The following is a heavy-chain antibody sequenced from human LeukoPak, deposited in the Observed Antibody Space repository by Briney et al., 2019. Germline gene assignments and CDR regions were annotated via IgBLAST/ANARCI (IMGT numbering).Heavy chain of an antibody. CDR2: IYSGGST. V-gene: IGHV3-66*02. Sequence: GGSLRLSCAASGFTVSSNYMSWVRQAPGKGLEWVSVIYSGGSTYYADSVKGRFTISRDNSKNTLYLQMNSLRAEDTAVYYCARDLNYGDYAYWGQGTLVTVSS. D-gene: IGHD4-17*01. CDR3: ARDLNYGDYAY. CDR1: GFTVSSNY. J-gene: IGHJ4*02.